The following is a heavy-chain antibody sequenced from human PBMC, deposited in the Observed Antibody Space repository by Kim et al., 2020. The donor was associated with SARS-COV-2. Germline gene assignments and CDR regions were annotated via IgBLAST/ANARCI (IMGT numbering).Heavy chain of an antibody. J-gene: IGHJ4*02. D-gene: IGHD6-13*01. V-gene: IGHV3-23*03. CDR3: AKDWYYYDK. CDR1: GLSFSNYA. CDR2: INTGGSAT. Sequence: GGSLRLSCVGLGLSFSNYAMTWVRRAPGKGLEWVAVINTGGSATSYADSVKGRFTISRDNSKNTVYLQMNSLRADDTAVYYCAKDWYYYDKWGQGTLVTVSS.